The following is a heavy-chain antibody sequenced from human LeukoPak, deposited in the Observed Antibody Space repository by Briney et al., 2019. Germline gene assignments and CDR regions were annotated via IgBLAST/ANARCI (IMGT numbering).Heavy chain of an antibody. Sequence: SETLSLTCTVSGGSISSYYWSWMRQPPGKGLEWIGYISYSGSTYSNPSLKSRLTISVDTSKNQFSLRLSSVTAADTAVYYCARRVTTNWFDPWGQGTLVTVSS. V-gene: IGHV4-59*08. J-gene: IGHJ5*02. CDR3: ARRVTTNWFDP. CDR2: ISYSGST. CDR1: GGSISSYY. D-gene: IGHD4-17*01.